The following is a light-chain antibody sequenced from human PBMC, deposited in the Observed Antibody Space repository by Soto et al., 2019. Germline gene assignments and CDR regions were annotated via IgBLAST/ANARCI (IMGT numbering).Light chain of an antibody. V-gene: IGLV2-8*01. Sequence: QSALTHPPSASGSPGQSVTISCTATSSDVGGYNYVSWYQHHPDKAPKLIIYEVYKRPSGVPDRFSGAKSGNTASLTVSGLQAEDEAEYYCSSYAASDSFVVFGGGTKLTVL. CDR1: SSDVGGYNY. CDR2: EVY. J-gene: IGLJ2*01. CDR3: SSYAASDSFVV.